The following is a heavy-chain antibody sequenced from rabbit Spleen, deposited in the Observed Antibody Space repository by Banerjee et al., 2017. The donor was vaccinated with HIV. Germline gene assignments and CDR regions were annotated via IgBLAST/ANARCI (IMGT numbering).Heavy chain of an antibody. CDR3: ARDTSSSFSSYGMDL. CDR1: GFSFSSGYY. Sequence: QSLEESGGDLVKPGASLTLTCTASGFSFSSGYYMCWVRQAPGKGLEWIACIAVGSSGKIYYATWAKGRFTCSKSSSTTVTLQMTRLTAADTATYFCARDTSSSFSSYGMDLWGQGTLVTVS. CDR2: IAVGSSGKI. J-gene: IGHJ6*01. D-gene: IGHD1-1*01. V-gene: IGHV1S40*01.